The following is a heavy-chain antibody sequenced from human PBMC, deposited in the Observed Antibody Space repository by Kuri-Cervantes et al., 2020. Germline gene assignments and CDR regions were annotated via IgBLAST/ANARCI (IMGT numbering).Heavy chain of an antibody. CDR3: ARDPATAAAHRGVDAFDI. Sequence: ASVKVSCKASGYTFTSYDINWVRQATGQGLEWMGWMNPNSGNTGYAQKFQGKVTITADESTSTAYMELSSLRSEDTAVYYCARDPATAAAHRGVDAFDIWGQGTMVTVSS. V-gene: IGHV1-8*01. D-gene: IGHD2-2*01. CDR1: GYTFTSYD. J-gene: IGHJ3*02. CDR2: MNPNSGNT.